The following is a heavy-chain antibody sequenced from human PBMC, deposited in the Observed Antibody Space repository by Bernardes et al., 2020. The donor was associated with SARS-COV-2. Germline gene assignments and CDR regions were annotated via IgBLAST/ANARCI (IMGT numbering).Heavy chain of an antibody. Sequence: SEPLPLTCAVYGGAFMGYSGTWIRRRPGKGLEWIGEINRSGNTNYNPSLKSRVTISVDTSKNQFSLRLYSVTGADTAVYYCARGSLQFLFTQRYFFDHWGQGTLVTVSS. V-gene: IGHV4-34*01. CDR3: ARGSLQFLFTQRYFFDH. CDR2: INRSGNT. CDR1: GGAFMGYS. J-gene: IGHJ4*02. D-gene: IGHD3-3*01.